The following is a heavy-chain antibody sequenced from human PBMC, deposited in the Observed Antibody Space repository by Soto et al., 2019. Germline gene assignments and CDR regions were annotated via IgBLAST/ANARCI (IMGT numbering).Heavy chain of an antibody. V-gene: IGHV3-74*01. Sequence: GGSLRLSCVASGFGFHTYWMHWVRQVPGKGLVWVARINSDGDTSTYADSVKGRFSISRDNTKNTLFLQMIGLRDDGTAVYYCTGDWVDYYGSGNYYPRFDPWGQGALVTVSS. CDR2: INSDGDTS. CDR3: TGDWVDYYGSGNYYPRFDP. J-gene: IGHJ5*02. CDR1: GFGFHTYW. D-gene: IGHD3-10*01.